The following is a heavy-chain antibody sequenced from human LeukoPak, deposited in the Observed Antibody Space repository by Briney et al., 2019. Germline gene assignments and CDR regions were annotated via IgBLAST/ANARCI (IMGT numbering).Heavy chain of an antibody. CDR2: FSAYNGNT. V-gene: IGHV1-18*01. D-gene: IGHD3-22*01. J-gene: IGHJ4*02. Sequence: VSVKVSCKAAGYTFTSYGISWVRQAPGHRLECLGWFSAYNGNTNYTQKLQGRVTRTTDTSTSTAYMELSSLRSEDTAVYYCARERPANYYDSSGYSDYWGQGTLVTV. CDR3: ARERPANYYDSSGYSDY. CDR1: GYTFTSYG.